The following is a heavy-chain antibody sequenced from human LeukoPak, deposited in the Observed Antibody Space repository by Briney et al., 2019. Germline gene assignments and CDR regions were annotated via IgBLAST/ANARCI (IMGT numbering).Heavy chain of an antibody. D-gene: IGHD3-16*01. CDR3: ARGIMTPYYMDV. J-gene: IGHJ6*03. Sequence: PGGSLRLSRAASGFTFSSYSMNWVRPAPGKGLEWVSFISSSSRYIYYADSVKGRFTISRDNAKKSLYLQMNSLRAEDTAVYYCARGIMTPYYMDVWGGGTTVTVSS. V-gene: IGHV3-21*01. CDR1: GFTFSSYS. CDR2: ISSSSRYI.